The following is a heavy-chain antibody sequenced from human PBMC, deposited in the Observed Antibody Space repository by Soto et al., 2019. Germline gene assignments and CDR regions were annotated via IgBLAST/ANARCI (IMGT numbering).Heavy chain of an antibody. J-gene: IGHJ6*02. CDR3: ASRPFYYYGLAV. CDR1: GGSVTTAGYS. V-gene: IGHV4-30-2*01. CDR2: VYHTGNA. Sequence: TLSLPCTVSGGSVTTAGYSWSWIRQPPGKALEWIGYVYHTGNAYPKPYLKSRVTISLDRSKNQFSLKMTSFTAADKALYYCASRPFYYYGLAVWGQGTTGTVSS.